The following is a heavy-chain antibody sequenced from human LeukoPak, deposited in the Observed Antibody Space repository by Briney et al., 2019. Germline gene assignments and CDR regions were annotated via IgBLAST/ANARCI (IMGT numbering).Heavy chain of an antibody. CDR1: GFAVSSSY. CDR2: IYSGGST. V-gene: IGHV3-53*01. Sequence: GGSLRLSCAASGFAVSSSYMSWVHQAPGKGLEWVSVIYSGGSTYYADSVKGRFTISRDNSKNTLYLQMNSLRAEDTAVYYCARIRNSGWVFDYWGQGTLVTVST. CDR3: ARIRNSGWVFDY. J-gene: IGHJ4*02. D-gene: IGHD6-19*01.